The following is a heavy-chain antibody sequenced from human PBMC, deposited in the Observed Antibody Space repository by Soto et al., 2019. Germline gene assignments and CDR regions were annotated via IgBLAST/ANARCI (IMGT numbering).Heavy chain of an antibody. V-gene: IGHV1-3*01. D-gene: IGHD6-19*01. Sequence: ASVKVSCKTSGYTFSTYILYWMRQAPGQRLEWMGWINVGKGNTKYSEKFQGRVTITRDTSTSAAYMELSSLRSEDTAVYYCARVGTVARYAFDIWGQGTMVTVSS. CDR3: ARVGTVARYAFDI. CDR2: INVGKGNT. CDR1: GYTFSTYI. J-gene: IGHJ3*02.